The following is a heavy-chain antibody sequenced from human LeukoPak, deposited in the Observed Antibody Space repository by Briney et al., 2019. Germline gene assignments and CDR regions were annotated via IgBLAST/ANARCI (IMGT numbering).Heavy chain of an antibody. CDR1: GFTFRSYG. CDR2: MSATGSDI. V-gene: IGHV3-23*01. D-gene: IGHD6-19*01. CDR3: ARDSLYSSGWRYDY. Sequence: PGGSLRLSCAASGFTFRSYGMSWVRQAPGKGLQWVSTMSATGSDIHHADSVKGRFTISRDNSKNTLYLQMNSLRAEGTAVYYCARDSLYSSGWRYDYWGQGTLVTVSS. J-gene: IGHJ4*02.